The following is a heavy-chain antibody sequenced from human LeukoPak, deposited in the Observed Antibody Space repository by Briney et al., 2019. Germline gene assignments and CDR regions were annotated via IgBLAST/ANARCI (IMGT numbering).Heavy chain of an antibody. CDR1: GGSISSDY. V-gene: IGHV4-59*08. J-gene: IGHJ4*02. D-gene: IGHD3-9*01. CDR3: ARHARDWLFDY. CDR2: IYYSGST. Sequence: SEALSLTCTVSGGSISSDYWSWIRQPPGKGLEWIGYIYYSGSTKYNPSLKSRVTISVDTSKNQFSLKLSSVTAADTAVYYWARHARDWLFDYWGQGTLVTVSS.